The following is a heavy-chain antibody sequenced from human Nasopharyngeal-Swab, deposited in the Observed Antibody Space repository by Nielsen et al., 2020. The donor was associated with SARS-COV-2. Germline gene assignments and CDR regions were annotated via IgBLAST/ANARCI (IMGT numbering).Heavy chain of an antibody. CDR3: TTDYYFDY. V-gene: IGHV3-73*01. Sequence: ESLNISCVSSGFIFRGSAMHWVRQASGKGLEWVGRIGDKDHNYATTYGAAVKGRFTISRDDSKNTAFLQMDSLKTEDTALYYCTTDYYFDYWGQGTLVTVSS. J-gene: IGHJ4*02. CDR2: IGDKDHNYAT. CDR1: GFIFRGSA.